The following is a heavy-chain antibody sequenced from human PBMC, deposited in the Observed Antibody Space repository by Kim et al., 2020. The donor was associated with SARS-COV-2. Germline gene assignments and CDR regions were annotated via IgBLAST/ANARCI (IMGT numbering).Heavy chain of an antibody. D-gene: IGHD3-3*01. CDR3: TRDDFWSGYLRF. V-gene: IGHV3-49*02. Sequence: DGASMKGRFTTSRDDSKSIAYLQMTSLKTEDTAVYYCTRDDFWSGYLRFWGQGTLVTVSS. J-gene: IGHJ4*02.